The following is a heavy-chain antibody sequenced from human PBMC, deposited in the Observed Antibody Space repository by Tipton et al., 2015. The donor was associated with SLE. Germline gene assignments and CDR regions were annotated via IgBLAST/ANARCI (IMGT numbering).Heavy chain of an antibody. V-gene: IGHV4-59*12. CDR1: GGSISSYY. Sequence: LRLSCTVSGGSISSYYWSWIRQPPGKGLEWIGYIYYSGSTNYNPSPKSRVTISVDTSKNQFSLKLSSVTAADTAVYYCARLTSYGSSYYLYYFDYWGQGTLVTVSS. CDR2: IYYSGST. J-gene: IGHJ4*02. D-gene: IGHD3-22*01. CDR3: ARLTSYGSSYYLYYFDY.